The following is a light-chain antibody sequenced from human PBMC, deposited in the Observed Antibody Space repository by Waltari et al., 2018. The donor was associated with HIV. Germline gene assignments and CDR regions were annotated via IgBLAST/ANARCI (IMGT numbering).Light chain of an antibody. Sequence: QSALTQPASVSGSPGQPITISCTGTSSDVGSYNYVSWYQQHPDKAPKLMIYEVSNRPSGVSNRFSGSKSDNTASLTISGLQAEDEADYYCSSYRSSSTPLWVFGGGTKLTVL. V-gene: IGLV2-14*01. CDR1: SSDVGSYNY. CDR2: EVS. J-gene: IGLJ3*02. CDR3: SSYRSSSTPLWV.